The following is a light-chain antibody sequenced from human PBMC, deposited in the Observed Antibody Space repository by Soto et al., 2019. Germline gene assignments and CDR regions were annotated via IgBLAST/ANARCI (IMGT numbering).Light chain of an antibody. CDR3: QQLNSYPLT. Sequence: IQLTQSPSPLSASVGDRVTITCSASQGFSSSLAWYQQKPGEAPKLLIYAASALQSGVPSRFSGSGSGTDFTLTISSLQPEDFGTYLWQQLNSYPLTFGGGTKVDI. J-gene: IGKJ4*01. V-gene: IGKV1-9*01. CDR2: AAS. CDR1: QGFSSS.